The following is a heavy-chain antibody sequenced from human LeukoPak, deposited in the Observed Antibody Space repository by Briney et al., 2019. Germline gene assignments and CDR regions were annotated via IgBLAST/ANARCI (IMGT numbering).Heavy chain of an antibody. Sequence: GGSLRLSCAASGFTFSSYAMSWVRQAPGKGLEWVSAISGSGGSTYYADSVKGRFTISRDNSKNTLYLQMNSLRAEDTAVYYCAKGSFLQYYDILTGYDYWGQGTLVTVSS. CDR1: GFTFSSYA. CDR2: ISGSGGST. J-gene: IGHJ4*02. D-gene: IGHD3-9*01. CDR3: AKGSFLQYYDILTGYDY. V-gene: IGHV3-23*01.